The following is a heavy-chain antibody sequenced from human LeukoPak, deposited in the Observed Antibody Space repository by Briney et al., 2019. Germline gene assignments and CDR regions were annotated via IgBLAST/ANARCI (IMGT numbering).Heavy chain of an antibody. J-gene: IGHJ4*02. CDR1: RFTFSTFV. CDR2: ISYDGSNK. Sequence: PGGSLRLSCAASRFTFSTFVMYWVRQAPGKGLEWVAVISYDGSNKYYADSVKGRFTISRDNSKNTLYLQMNSLRAEDTAVYYCARQTTTVTSHFDYWGQGTLVTVSS. CDR3: ARQTTTVTSHFDY. D-gene: IGHD4-17*01. V-gene: IGHV3-30-3*01.